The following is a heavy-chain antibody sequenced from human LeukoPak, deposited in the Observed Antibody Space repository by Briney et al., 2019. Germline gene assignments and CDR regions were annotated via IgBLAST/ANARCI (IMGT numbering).Heavy chain of an antibody. V-gene: IGHV1-2*02. CDR2: INLNSGGT. CDR3: TRGGDYEGPNYFDY. D-gene: IGHD3-22*01. CDR1: GYTFIDCY. J-gene: IGHJ4*02. Sequence: ASVKVSCKASGYTFIDCYMHWVRQAPGHGLEWLGWINLNSGGTHYVQEFQGRVTMTRDTSISTAYMDLSSLRSDDTAVYYCTRGGDYEGPNYFDYWGQGTLVTVSS.